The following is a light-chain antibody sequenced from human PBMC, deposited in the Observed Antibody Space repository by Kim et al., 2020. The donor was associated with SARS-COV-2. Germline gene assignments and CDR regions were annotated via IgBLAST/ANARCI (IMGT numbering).Light chain of an antibody. Sequence: QSVLTQPPSVSAAPGQKVTISCSGSSSNIGNNYVSWYQQRPGTAPKLLIYDNNKRPSGIPDRFSGPKSGTSATLGITGLQTGDEADYYCGTWDSSLSANWVFGGGTKLTVL. J-gene: IGLJ3*02. CDR3: GTWDSSLSANWV. V-gene: IGLV1-51*01. CDR1: SSNIGNNY. CDR2: DNN.